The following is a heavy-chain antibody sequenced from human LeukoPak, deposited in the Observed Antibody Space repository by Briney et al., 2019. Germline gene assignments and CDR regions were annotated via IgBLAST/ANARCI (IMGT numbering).Heavy chain of an antibody. Sequence: ETLSLTCTVSGGSISSYYWSWVRQAPGKGLEWVSAISGSGGSTYYADSVKGRFTISRDNSKNTLYLQMNSLRAEDTAVYYCAKFSAMVRGPIDYWGQGTLVTVSS. V-gene: IGHV3-23*01. D-gene: IGHD3-10*01. CDR3: AKFSAMVRGPIDY. CDR1: GGSISSYY. J-gene: IGHJ4*02. CDR2: ISGSGGST.